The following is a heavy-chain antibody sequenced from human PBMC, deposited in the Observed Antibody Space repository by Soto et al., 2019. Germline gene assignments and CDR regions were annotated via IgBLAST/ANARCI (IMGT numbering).Heavy chain of an antibody. CDR2: IYYSGST. CDR3: ARYSAAGYEGTDY. CDR1: GGSISSSSYY. D-gene: IGHD6-13*01. J-gene: IGHJ4*02. Sequence: SETLSLTCTVSGGSISSSSYYWGWIRQPPGKGLEWIGSIYYSGSTYYNPSLKSRVTISVDTSKNQFSLKLSSVTAADTAVYYCARYSAAGYEGTDYWGQGTLVTVSS. V-gene: IGHV4-39*01.